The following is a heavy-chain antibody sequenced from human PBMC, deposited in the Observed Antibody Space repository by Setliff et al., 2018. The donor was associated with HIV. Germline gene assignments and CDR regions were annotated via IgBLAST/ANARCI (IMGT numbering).Heavy chain of an antibody. Sequence: ASVKVSCKASGYTFTSYDISWVRQAPGQGLEWMGWISAYNGNTNYAQKFQGRVTITTDESTSTAYMELSSLRSEDTAVYYCARYHCSGGSCYFPYFDYWGQGTLVTVSS. V-gene: IGHV1-18*01. CDR1: GYTFTSYD. D-gene: IGHD2-15*01. J-gene: IGHJ4*02. CDR3: ARYHCSGGSCYFPYFDY. CDR2: ISAYNGNT.